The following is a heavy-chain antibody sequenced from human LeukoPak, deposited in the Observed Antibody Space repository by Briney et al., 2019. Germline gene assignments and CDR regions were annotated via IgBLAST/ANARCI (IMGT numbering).Heavy chain of an antibody. CDR1: GGSFSGYY. CDR2: INHSGST. CDR3: ARGTVRLRLGELSPFDY. V-gene: IGHV4-34*01. J-gene: IGHJ4*02. Sequence: SETLSLTCAVYGGSFSGYYWSWIRQPPGKGLEWIGEINHSGSTNYNPSLKSRVTISVDTSKNQFSLKLSSVTAADTAVYYCARGTVRLRLGELSPFDYWGQGTLVTVSP. D-gene: IGHD3-16*02.